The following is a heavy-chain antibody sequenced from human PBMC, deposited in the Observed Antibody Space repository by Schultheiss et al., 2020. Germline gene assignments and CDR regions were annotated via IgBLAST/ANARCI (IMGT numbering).Heavy chain of an antibody. CDR2: MSGSGGNT. CDR3: ARAPHCSGGSCYSRPLDL. J-gene: IGHJ2*01. D-gene: IGHD2-15*01. V-gene: IGHV3-21*01. CDR1: GFTFSSYS. Sequence: GESLKISCAASGFTFSSYSMNWVRQAPGKGPEWVSAMSGSGGNTYYADSVEGRFTISRENAKNSLYLQMNSLRAGDTAVYYCARAPHCSGGSCYSRPLDLWGRGTLVTVSS.